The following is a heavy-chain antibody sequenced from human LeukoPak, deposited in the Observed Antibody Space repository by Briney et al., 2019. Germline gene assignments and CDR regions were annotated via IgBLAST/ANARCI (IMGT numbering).Heavy chain of an antibody. CDR1: GFTFSSYS. CDR2: ISSSSSYI. V-gene: IGHV3-21*01. CDR3: ARVLDYYDSSGYHY. J-gene: IGHJ4*02. Sequence: TGGSLRLSCAASGFTFSSYSMNWARQAPGKGLEWVSSISSSSSYIYYADSVKGRFTISRDNAKNSLYLQMNSLRAEDTAVYYCARVLDYYDSSGYHYWGQGTLVTVSS. D-gene: IGHD3-22*01.